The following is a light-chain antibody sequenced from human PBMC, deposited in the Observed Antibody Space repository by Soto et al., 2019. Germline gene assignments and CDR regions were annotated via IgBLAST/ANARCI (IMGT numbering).Light chain of an antibody. Sequence: EIVLTQSPGTLSLSPGERATLSCTASQSVGSYLAWYQQKPGQAPRLLIYGASSRATGIAHRFSGSGSGTDFTLTISRLEPEDSAVYYCQQYSASPRTFGPGTKVDIK. J-gene: IGKJ3*01. CDR1: QSVGSY. CDR3: QQYSASPRT. V-gene: IGKV3-20*01. CDR2: GAS.